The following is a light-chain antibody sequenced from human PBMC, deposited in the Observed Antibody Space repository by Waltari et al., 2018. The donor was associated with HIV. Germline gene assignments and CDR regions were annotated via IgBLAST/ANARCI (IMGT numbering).Light chain of an antibody. CDR2: MAS. V-gene: IGKV2-28*01. CDR3: MQALHTPFM. CDR1: QSPLHKNGKNY. J-gene: IGKJ5*01. Sequence: DVLLTQSPVSLAVTPGESASISCKSSQSPLHKNGKNYLDWYVKKPGQPPQLLMYMASNLAAGVPVRFSGSGSGTEFTLKISRVEAEDVGLYYCMQALHTPFMFGHGTRLEI.